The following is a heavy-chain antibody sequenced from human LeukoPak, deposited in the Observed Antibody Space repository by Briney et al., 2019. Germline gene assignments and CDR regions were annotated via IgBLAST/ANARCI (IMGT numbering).Heavy chain of an antibody. Sequence: SETLSLTCAVSGGSISSGGYSWSWIRQRPGKGLEWIGYIYHSGSTYYNPSLKSRVTISVDRSKNQFSLKLSSVTAADTAVYYCARLGYCSSTSCSNNSFDPWGQGTLVTVSS. D-gene: IGHD2-2*01. J-gene: IGHJ5*02. CDR2: IYHSGST. V-gene: IGHV4-30-2*01. CDR1: GGSISSGGYS. CDR3: ARLGYCSSTSCSNNSFDP.